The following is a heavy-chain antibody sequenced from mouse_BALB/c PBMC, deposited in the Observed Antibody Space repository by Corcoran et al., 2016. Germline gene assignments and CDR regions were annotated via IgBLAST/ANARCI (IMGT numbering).Heavy chain of an antibody. CDR2: INTYTGEP. D-gene: IGHD2-1*01. CDR3: ASQEDGNYPY. CDR1: AYTFTHYG. V-gene: IGHV9-3-1*01. J-gene: IGHJ3*01. Sequence: QIQLVQSGPELKKPGETVKISCKASAYTFTHYGMYWVKQAPGKGLKWMGWINTYTGEPTYADDFKGRFAFSLETSASTAYLQINNLKNEDTATYFCASQEDGNYPYWGQGTLVTVSA.